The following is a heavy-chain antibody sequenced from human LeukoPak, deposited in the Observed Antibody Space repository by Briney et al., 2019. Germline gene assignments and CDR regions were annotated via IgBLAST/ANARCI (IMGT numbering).Heavy chain of an antibody. CDR1: GFTFSSYW. J-gene: IGHJ4*02. D-gene: IGHD6-13*01. CDR3: AKGSSPLGHFDY. V-gene: IGHV3-23*01. CDR2: ISGSDGST. Sequence: GGSLRLSCAASGFTFSSYWMNWVRQAPGKGLEWVSGISGSDGSTYYADSVKGRFTISRDNSKNTLYLRMNSLRVEDTAVYYCAKGSSPLGHFDYWGQGTLVTVSS.